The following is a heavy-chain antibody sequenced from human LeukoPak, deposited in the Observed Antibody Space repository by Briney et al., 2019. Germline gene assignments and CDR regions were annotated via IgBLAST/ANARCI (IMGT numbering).Heavy chain of an antibody. Sequence: GASVKVSCKASGYTFTSYAMHWVRQAPGQRLEWMGWINAGNGNTKYSQEFQGRVTITRDTSASTAYMELSSLRSEDTAVYYCARAIVVVPAAMAGLYNWFDPWGQGTLVTVSS. CDR1: GYTFTSYA. J-gene: IGHJ5*02. D-gene: IGHD2-2*01. V-gene: IGHV1-3*01. CDR2: INAGNGNT. CDR3: ARAIVVVPAAMAGLYNWFDP.